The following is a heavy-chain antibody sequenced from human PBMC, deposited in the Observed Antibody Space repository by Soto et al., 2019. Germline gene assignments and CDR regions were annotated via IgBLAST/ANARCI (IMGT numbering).Heavy chain of an antibody. J-gene: IGHJ4*02. CDR1: GYSISSGYY. D-gene: IGHD6-19*01. V-gene: IGHV4-38-2*01. CDR2: IYHSGST. Sequence: SETLSLTCAVSGYSISSGYYWGWIRQPPGKGLEWIGSIYHSGSTYYNPSLKSRVTISVDTSKNQFSLKLSSVTAADTAVYYCARQRVAVAGTYFDYWGQGTLVTVSS. CDR3: ARQRVAVAGTYFDY.